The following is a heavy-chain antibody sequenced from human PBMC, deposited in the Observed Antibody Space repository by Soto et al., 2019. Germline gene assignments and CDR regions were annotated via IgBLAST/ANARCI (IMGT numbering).Heavy chain of an antibody. Sequence: QVQLVESGGGVVQPGRSLRLSCAASGFTFSSYGMHWVRQAPGKGLEWVAVIWYDGSNKYYADSVKGRFTISRDNSKNTLYLQRNSLRAEDTAVYYCARDGITPLTGYSSGWYLGYWGQGTLVTVSS. CDR3: ARDGITPLTGYSSGWYLGY. D-gene: IGHD6-19*01. J-gene: IGHJ4*02. CDR2: IWYDGSNK. CDR1: GFTFSSYG. V-gene: IGHV3-33*01.